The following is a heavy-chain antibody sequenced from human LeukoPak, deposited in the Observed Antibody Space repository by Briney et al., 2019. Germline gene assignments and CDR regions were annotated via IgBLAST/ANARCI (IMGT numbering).Heavy chain of an antibody. CDR1: GFTFSSYG. Sequence: QPGGSLRLSCAASGFTFSSYGMHWVRQAPGKGLEWVSYISTSGSTIYYADSVKGRFTISRDNAKNSLYLQMNSLRAEDTAVYYCAKVPDYYGSGRYHWGQGTLVTVSS. V-gene: IGHV3-48*04. J-gene: IGHJ4*02. D-gene: IGHD3-10*01. CDR2: ISTSGSTI. CDR3: AKVPDYYGSGRYH.